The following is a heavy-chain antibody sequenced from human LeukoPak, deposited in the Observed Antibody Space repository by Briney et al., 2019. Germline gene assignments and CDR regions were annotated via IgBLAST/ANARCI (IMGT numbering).Heavy chain of an antibody. V-gene: IGHV3-30*02. Sequence: QPGRSLRLSCAASGFTFSSYGMHWVRQAPGKGLEWVAFIRYDGSNKYYADSVKGRFTISRDNSKNTLYLQMNSLRAEDTAVYYCAKETSWELLAFDIWGQGTMVTVSS. J-gene: IGHJ3*02. D-gene: IGHD1-26*01. CDR3: AKETSWELLAFDI. CDR1: GFTFSSYG. CDR2: IRYDGSNK.